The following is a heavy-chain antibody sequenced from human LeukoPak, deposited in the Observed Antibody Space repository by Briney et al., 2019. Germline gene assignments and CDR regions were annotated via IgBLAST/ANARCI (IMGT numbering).Heavy chain of an antibody. V-gene: IGHV4-61*01. CDR1: GGSVSSGSYY. D-gene: IGHD6-13*01. CDR3: ARDGSWEGNWFDP. CDR2: IYYSGST. Sequence: SETLSLTCTVSGGSVSSGSYYWSWIRQPPGKGLEWIGYIYYSGSTYYNPSLKSRVTISVDTSKNQFSLKLSSVTAADTAVYYCARDGSWEGNWFDPWGQGTLVTVSS. J-gene: IGHJ5*02.